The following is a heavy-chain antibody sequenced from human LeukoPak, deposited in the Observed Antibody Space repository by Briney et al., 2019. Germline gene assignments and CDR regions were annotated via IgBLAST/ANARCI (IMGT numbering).Heavy chain of an antibody. CDR1: GFTFSTYW. Sequence: TGGSLRLSCAASGFTFSTYWMSWVRQAPGKGLEWVANIKQDGSEKYYVDSVKGRFTISRDNAKNSLYLQMNSLRAEDTAVYYCAVNHLVLRYFDLWGRGTLATVSS. J-gene: IGHJ2*01. CDR2: IKQDGSEK. CDR3: AVNHLVLRYFDL. V-gene: IGHV3-7*01.